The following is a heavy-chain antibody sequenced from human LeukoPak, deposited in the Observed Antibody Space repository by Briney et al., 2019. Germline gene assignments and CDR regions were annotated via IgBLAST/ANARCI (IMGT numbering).Heavy chain of an antibody. J-gene: IGHJ4*02. V-gene: IGHV3-21*01. D-gene: IGHD3-10*01. CDR3: ARVQERDYYGSGSQFDY. CDR2: ISSSSSYI. CDR1: GGSISSSS. Sequence: PSETLSLTCTVSGGSISSSSYYWGWIRQPPGKGLEWVSSISSSSSYIYYADSVKGRFTISRDNAKNSLYLQMNSLRAEDTAVYYCARVQERDYYGSGSQFDYWGQGTLVTVSS.